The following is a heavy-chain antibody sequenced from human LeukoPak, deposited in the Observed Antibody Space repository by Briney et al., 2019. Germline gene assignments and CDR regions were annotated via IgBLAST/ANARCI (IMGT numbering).Heavy chain of an antibody. D-gene: IGHD2-8*01. J-gene: IGHJ4*02. Sequence: SETLSLTCTVSGGSISSSSYYWGWIRQPPGKGLEWIGIIYYSGSTYYNPSLKSRVTISVDTSKNQFSLKLSSVTAADTAVYYCARGTNGVWFPPGDWGQGTLVTVSS. V-gene: IGHV4-39*01. CDR2: IYYSGST. CDR1: GGSISSSSYY. CDR3: ARGTNGVWFPPGD.